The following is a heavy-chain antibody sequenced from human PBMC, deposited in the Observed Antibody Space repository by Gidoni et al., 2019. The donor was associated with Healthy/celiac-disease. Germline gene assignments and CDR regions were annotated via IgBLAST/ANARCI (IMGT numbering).Heavy chain of an antibody. V-gene: IGHV4-59*01. Sequence: QVQLQESGPGLVKPSETLSLTCTVSGGSISSYYWSWLRQPPGKGLEWIGYIYYYERTNYNPSLKSRVTISVDTSKNQFSLKLTSVTAADTAVYYCARCGSHMEYYFDYWGQGTLVSVSS. CDR2: IYYYERT. J-gene: IGHJ4*02. D-gene: IGHD1-26*01. CDR1: GGSISSYY. CDR3: ARCGSHMEYYFDY.